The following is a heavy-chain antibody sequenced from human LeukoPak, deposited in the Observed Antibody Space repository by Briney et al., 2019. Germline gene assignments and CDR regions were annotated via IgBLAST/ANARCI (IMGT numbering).Heavy chain of an antibody. D-gene: IGHD5-12*01. CDR3: VRDGYSGGAFDI. Sequence: GASVKVSCKASGYTFTGHYMHWLRQAPGQGLEWMGWIYPKTGGTNYAQKFQTRVTMTRDTSITTAFMELNILKSDDTAVYYCVRDGYSGGAFDIWGQGTMVTVSS. CDR1: GYTFTGHY. CDR2: IYPKTGGT. J-gene: IGHJ3*02. V-gene: IGHV1-2*02.